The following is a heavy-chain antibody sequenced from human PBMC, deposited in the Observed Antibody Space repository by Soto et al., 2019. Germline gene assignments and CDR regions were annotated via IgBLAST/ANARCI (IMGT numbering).Heavy chain of an antibody. CDR1: GGSISSGGYS. V-gene: IGHV4-30-2*01. CDR3: ASAGGLGAVAADY. CDR2: IYHSGST. J-gene: IGHJ4*02. Sequence: QLQLQESGSGLVEPSQTLSLTCPVSGGSISSGGYSWSWIRQPPGKGLEWIGYIYHSGSTYYNPSLKSRVTISVDRSKNQCSLKLSSVTAADTAVYYCASAGGLGAVAADYWGQGTLVTVSS. D-gene: IGHD6-19*01.